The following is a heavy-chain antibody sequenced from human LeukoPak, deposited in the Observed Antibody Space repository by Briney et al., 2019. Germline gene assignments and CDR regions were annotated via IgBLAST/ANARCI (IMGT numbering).Heavy chain of an antibody. CDR1: GFTFSTYG. CDR3: ARGLAGGDY. J-gene: IGHJ4*02. CDR2: ITGSGGYI. V-gene: IGHV3-21*01. D-gene: IGHD6-19*01. Sequence: PGGSLRLSCAASGFTFSTYGMSWVRQAPGKGLEWVSTITGSGGYIYYEDSVKGRLTISRDNAKNSLYLQMNSLRVEDTAVYYCARGLAGGDYWGQGTRVTVSS.